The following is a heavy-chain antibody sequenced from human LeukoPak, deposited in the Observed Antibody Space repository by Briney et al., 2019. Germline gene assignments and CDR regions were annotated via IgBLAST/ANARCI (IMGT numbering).Heavy chain of an antibody. D-gene: IGHD1-1*01. Sequence: GGSLRLSCAASGFTFSSHEMNWVRQAPGMGLEWVAYVGSGGSSMHYADSVKGRFTISRDNAKNSLYLQMNSLRAEDTAVYYCARGWTPDYWGQRTLVTVSS. J-gene: IGHJ4*02. V-gene: IGHV3-48*03. CDR1: GFTFSSHE. CDR3: ARGWTPDY. CDR2: VGSGGSSM.